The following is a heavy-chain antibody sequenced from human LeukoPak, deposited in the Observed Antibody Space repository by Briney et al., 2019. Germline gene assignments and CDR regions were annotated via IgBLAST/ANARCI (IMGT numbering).Heavy chain of an antibody. D-gene: IGHD3-22*01. CDR2: IKQDGSEK. J-gene: IGHJ4*02. CDR1: GFTFSSYA. Sequence: GGSLRLSSAASGFTFSSYAMSWVRQAPGKGLEWVANIKQDGSEKYYVDSVKGRFTISRDNAKNSLYLQMNSLRAEDTAVYYCARSSYYYDSSGYYSYWGQGTLVTVSS. CDR3: ARSSYYYDSSGYYSY. V-gene: IGHV3-7*01.